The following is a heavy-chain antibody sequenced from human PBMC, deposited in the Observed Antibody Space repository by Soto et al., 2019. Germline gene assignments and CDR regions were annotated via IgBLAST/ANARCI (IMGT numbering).Heavy chain of an antibody. CDR2: IYHTGIT. CDR1: GGSISSDNW. Sequence: QVQLQESGPGQERPSGTLSLTCAVSGGSISSDNWWGWVRQPPGKGLEWIGEIYHTGITNYNPSLKSRVIMSVDKSKNQFSLRLTSVTAADTAVFYCARFGSPSLLLGELAPYYFDYWGQGILVTVSS. V-gene: IGHV4-4*02. CDR3: ARFGSPSLLLGELAPYYFDY. D-gene: IGHD3-16*01. J-gene: IGHJ4*02.